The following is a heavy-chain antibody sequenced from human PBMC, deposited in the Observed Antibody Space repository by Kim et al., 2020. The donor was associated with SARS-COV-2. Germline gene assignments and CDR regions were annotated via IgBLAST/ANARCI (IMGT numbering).Heavy chain of an antibody. J-gene: IGHJ3*01. CDR2: ISYDGSNK. CDR1: GFTFSSYA. CDR3: AGTHYYDSSGYYPSV. D-gene: IGHD3-22*01. Sequence: GGSLRLSCAASGFTFSSYAMHWVRQAPGKGLEWVAVISYDGSNKYYADSVKGRFTISRDNSKNTLYLQMNSLRAEDTAVYYCAGTHYYDSSGYYPSVWGQGTMVTVSS. V-gene: IGHV3-30-3*01.